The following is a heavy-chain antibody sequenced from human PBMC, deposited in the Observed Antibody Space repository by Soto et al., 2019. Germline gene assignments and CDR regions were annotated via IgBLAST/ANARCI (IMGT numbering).Heavy chain of an antibody. CDR2: ISGSGGST. CDR1: GFTFSSYA. V-gene: IGHV3-23*01. J-gene: IGHJ6*02. Sequence: GSLRLSCAASGFTFSSYAMSWVRQAPGKGLEWVSAISGSGGSTYYADSVKGRFTISRDNSKNTLYLQMNSLRAEDTAVYYCAKTRGQYCSGGSCPHYYYGMDVWGQGTTVTVSS. D-gene: IGHD2-15*01. CDR3: AKTRGQYCSGGSCPHYYYGMDV.